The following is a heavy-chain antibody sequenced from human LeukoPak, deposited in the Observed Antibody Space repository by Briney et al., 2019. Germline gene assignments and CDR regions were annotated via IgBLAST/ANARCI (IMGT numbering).Heavy chain of an antibody. D-gene: IGHD3-10*01. J-gene: IGHJ4*02. V-gene: IGHV3-53*01. CDR1: GFTVSNSY. CDR2: VYSGGST. Sequence: PGGSLRLSCAASGFTVSNSYMTWVRQAPGKGLQWVSVVYSGGSTFYADSVKGRFTVSRDSSKNTLYLEMNSLRAEDTAIYYCARGPEALGYWGQGTLVTVSS. CDR3: ARGPEALGY.